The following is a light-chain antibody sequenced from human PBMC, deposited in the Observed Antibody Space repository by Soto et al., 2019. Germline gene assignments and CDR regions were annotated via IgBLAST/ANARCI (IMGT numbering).Light chain of an antibody. CDR2: EVS. CDR1: SSDVGGYNY. V-gene: IGLV2-8*01. CDR3: CSYAGSRTHVL. Sequence: QSVLTQPPSASGSPGQSVTISCTGTSSDVGGYNYVSWYQQHPGKAPQLIIYEVSKRPSGVPDRFSGSKSGNTASLTISGLQAEDEAEYYCCSYAGSRTHVLFGGGTKLTVL. J-gene: IGLJ2*01.